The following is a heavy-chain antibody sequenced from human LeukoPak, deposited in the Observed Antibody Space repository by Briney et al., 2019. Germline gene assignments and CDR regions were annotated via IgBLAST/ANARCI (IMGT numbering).Heavy chain of an antibody. D-gene: IGHD5-12*01. CDR3: ARVEARIVATFDY. Sequence: GSLRLSCAASGFTFSSYWMSWVRQPPGKGLEWIGEIYHSGSTNYNPSLKSRVTISVDKSKNQFSLKLSSVTAADTAVYYCARVEARIVATFDYWGQGTLVTVSS. CDR1: GFTFSSYW. V-gene: IGHV4-4*02. CDR2: IYHSGST. J-gene: IGHJ4*02.